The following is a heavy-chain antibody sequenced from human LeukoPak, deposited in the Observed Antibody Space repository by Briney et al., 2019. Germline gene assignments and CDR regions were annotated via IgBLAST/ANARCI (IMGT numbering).Heavy chain of an antibody. Sequence: GGSLRLSCSASGFTFSSSAMHSVRQAPGKGLEYVSAISSNGGSTYYADSVKGRFTIPRDNSKNTLYLQMSSLRAEDTAVYYCVKDEGYYYDSSGYYWGAFDIWGQGTMVTVSS. CDR2: ISSNGGST. V-gene: IGHV3-64D*06. J-gene: IGHJ3*02. CDR3: VKDEGYYYDSSGYYWGAFDI. D-gene: IGHD3-22*01. CDR1: GFTFSSSA.